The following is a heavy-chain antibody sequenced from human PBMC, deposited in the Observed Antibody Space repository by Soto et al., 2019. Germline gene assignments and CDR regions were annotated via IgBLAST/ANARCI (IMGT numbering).Heavy chain of an antibody. D-gene: IGHD5-18*01. CDR3: ARALIQLWPHYYYGKAV. J-gene: IGHJ6*02. CDR1: GGSISSGDYY. V-gene: IGHV4-30-4*01. Sequence: SSETLSLTCTVSGGSISSGDYYWSWIRQPPGKGLEWIGYIYYSGTTYYNPSLKSRVTISVDTSKNQFSLKVNSVTAADTAVYYCARALIQLWPHYYYGKAVWGQGTTVTVSS. CDR2: IYYSGTT.